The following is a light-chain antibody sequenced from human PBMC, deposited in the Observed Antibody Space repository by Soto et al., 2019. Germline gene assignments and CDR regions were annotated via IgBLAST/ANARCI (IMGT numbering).Light chain of an antibody. Sequence: QSVLTQPPSVSGVPGQRVTISCNGNNSNLGAGYDVHWYQQLPGAAPKLVVFGNRNRPSGVPERFSGSKSGTSASLAITGLQAEDEADYYCQAYDYSLTAFVFGGGTKLTVL. CDR3: QAYDYSLTAFV. CDR2: GNR. J-gene: IGLJ3*02. CDR1: NSNLGAGYD. V-gene: IGLV1-40*01.